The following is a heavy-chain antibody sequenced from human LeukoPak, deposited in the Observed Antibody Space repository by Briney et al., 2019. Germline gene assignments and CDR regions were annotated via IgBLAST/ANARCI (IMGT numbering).Heavy chain of an antibody. V-gene: IGHV1-18*01. Sequence: ASVKVSCKASGYTFTSYGISWVRQAPGQGLEGMGWFSAYNGNTNYAQKLQGRVTMTTDTSTSTAYMELRSLRSDDTAVYYCARGITIFGVGLRGFDYWGQGTLVTVSS. CDR3: ARGITIFGVGLRGFDY. CDR2: FSAYNGNT. CDR1: GYTFTSYG. J-gene: IGHJ4*02. D-gene: IGHD3-3*01.